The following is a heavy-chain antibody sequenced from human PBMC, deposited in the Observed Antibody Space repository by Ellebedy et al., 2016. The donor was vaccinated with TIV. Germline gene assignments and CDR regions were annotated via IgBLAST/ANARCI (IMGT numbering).Heavy chain of an antibody. Sequence: GGSLRLSCAASGFTFSNYWMSWVRQAPGKGLEWVANIKQDGSETYYIDSVKGRFVISRDNAKNSLYLQMNRLSDDDTATYYCARDQWLGRAYYFDNWGQGTLVTVYS. CDR3: ARDQWLGRAYYFDN. CDR2: IKQDGSET. CDR1: GFTFSNYW. D-gene: IGHD6-19*01. J-gene: IGHJ4*02. V-gene: IGHV3-7*01.